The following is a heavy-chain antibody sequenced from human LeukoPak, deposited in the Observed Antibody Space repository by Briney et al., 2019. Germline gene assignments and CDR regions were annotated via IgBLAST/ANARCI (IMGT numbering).Heavy chain of an antibody. CDR1: GFTFSSYS. J-gene: IGHJ2*01. D-gene: IGHD2-15*01. CDR2: ISSSSSYI. Sequence: GGSLRLSCAASGFTFSSYSMNWVRQAPGKGLEWVSSISSSSSYIYYADSVKGRFTISRDNARNSLYLQMNSLRAEDTAVYYCARDGLAAATLHWCFDLWGRGTPVTVSS. V-gene: IGHV3-21*01. CDR3: ARDGLAAATLHWCFDL.